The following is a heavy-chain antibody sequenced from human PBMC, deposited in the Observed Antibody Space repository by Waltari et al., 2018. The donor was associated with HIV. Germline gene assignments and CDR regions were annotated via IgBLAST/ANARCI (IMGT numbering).Heavy chain of an antibody. CDR3: ATGGGQFRFGVAKRTYGMDV. Sequence: QVQLVGSGGGLVMPGGPLRLSCAASGFTFSDYYMCWIRQAPGNRLEWVSYISSSGSTINYADSVKGRFTISRDNAKNSLYLQMSSLRAEDTAVYYCATGGGQFRFGVAKRTYGMDVWGQGTTVTVSS. CDR1: GFTFSDYY. CDR2: ISSSGSTI. V-gene: IGHV3-11*01. J-gene: IGHJ6*02. D-gene: IGHD3-10*01.